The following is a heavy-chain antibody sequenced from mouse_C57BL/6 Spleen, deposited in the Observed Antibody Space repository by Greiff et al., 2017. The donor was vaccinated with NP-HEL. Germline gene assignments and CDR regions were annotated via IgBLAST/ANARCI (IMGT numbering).Heavy chain of an antibody. V-gene: IGHV1-54*01. D-gene: IGHD3-1*01. J-gene: IGHJ3*01. Sequence: QVQLKESGAELVRPGTSVKVSCKASGYAFTNYLIEWVKQRPGQGLEWIGVINPGSGGTNYNEKFKGKATLTADKSSSTAYMQLSSLTSEDSAVYFCARSGERRTWFAYWGQGTLVTVSA. CDR2: INPGSGGT. CDR1: GYAFTNYL. CDR3: ARSGERRTWFAY.